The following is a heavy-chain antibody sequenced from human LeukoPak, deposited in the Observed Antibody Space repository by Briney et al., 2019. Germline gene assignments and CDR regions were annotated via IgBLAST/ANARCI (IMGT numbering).Heavy chain of an antibody. CDR3: ASFYYYDSSGYYYDAFDI. Sequence: SETLSLTCTVSGGSISSSNWWTWVRQPPGKGLEWIGEIYHSGSTNYNPSLKSRVTISVDKSKNQFSLKLSSVTAADTAVYFCASFYYYDSSGYYYDAFDIWGQGTMVTVSS. D-gene: IGHD3-22*01. V-gene: IGHV4-4*02. J-gene: IGHJ3*02. CDR1: GGSISSSNW. CDR2: IYHSGST.